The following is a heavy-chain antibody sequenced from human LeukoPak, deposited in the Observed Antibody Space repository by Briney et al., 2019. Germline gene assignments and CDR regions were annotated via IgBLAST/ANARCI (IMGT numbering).Heavy chain of an antibody. CDR3: YTYYYGSGSYYDY. CDR1: GFTFSSYG. J-gene: IGHJ4*02. V-gene: IGHV3-30*02. CDR2: IRYDGSNK. Sequence: GGSLRPSCAASGFTFSSYGMHWVRQAPGKGLEWVAFIRYDGSNKYYADSVKGRFTISRDNSKNTLYLQMNSLRAEDTAVYYCYTYYYGSGSYYDYWGQGTLVTVSS. D-gene: IGHD3-10*01.